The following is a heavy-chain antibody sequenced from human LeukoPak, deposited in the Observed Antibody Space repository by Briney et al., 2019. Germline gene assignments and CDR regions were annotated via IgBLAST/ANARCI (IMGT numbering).Heavy chain of an antibody. CDR1: GDSITSYY. J-gene: IGHJ4*02. CDR2: IYYSGTT. CDR3: ARGTTGDY. V-gene: IGHV4-59*01. Sequence: PSETLSLTCTVSGDSITSYYWSWIRQPPGKGLEWIGYIYYSGTTSYNPSLKSRVTISVDTSKNQFSLKLNSVTAADMAVYYCARGTTGDYWGQGTLVTVSS. D-gene: IGHD4-17*01.